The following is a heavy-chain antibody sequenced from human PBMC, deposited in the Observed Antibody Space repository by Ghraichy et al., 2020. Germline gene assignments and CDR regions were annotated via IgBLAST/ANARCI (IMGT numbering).Heavy chain of an antibody. J-gene: IGHJ5*01. D-gene: IGHD3-10*01. CDR1: GGSMTYFF. Sequence: SETLSLTCSVSGGSMTYFFWIWVRQPAGKRLEWLGRIYSSGSASYNPSIESRLSLSVDTTKNQFSLRLTSLTAADTAVYYCARDRGAGSFDSWGQGTLVTISS. V-gene: IGHV4-4*07. CDR2: IYSSGSA. CDR3: ARDRGAGSFDS.